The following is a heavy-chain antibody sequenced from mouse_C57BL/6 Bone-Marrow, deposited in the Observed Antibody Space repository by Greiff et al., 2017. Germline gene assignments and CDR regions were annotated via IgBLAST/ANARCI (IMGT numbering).Heavy chain of an antibody. V-gene: IGHV1-81*01. Sequence: QVQLQQSGAELARPGASVKLSCKASGYTFTSYGISWVKQRTGQGLEWIGEIYPRSGNTYYNEKFKGKATLTADKSSSTAYMELRSLTSEDSAVYVWARKKGKKNYWYFDVWGTGTTVTVSS. CDR1: GYTFTSYG. J-gene: IGHJ1*03. CDR2: IYPRSGNT. CDR3: ARKKGKKNYWYFDV.